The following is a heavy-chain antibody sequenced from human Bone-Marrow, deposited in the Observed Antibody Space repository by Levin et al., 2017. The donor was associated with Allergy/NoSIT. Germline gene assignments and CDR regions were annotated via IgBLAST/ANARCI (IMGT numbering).Heavy chain of an antibody. CDR2: ISSSGISI. D-gene: IGHD3-22*01. V-gene: IGHV3-48*03. Sequence: GGSLRLSCAASGFIFSSYEMNWVRQAPGKGLEWVSSISSSGISIYYADSVKGRFTISRDNAEKSLYLQMNSLRAEDTAVYFCARSFFESSGYYYLAYWGQGTLVTVSS. CDR1: GFIFSSYE. J-gene: IGHJ4*02. CDR3: ARSFFESSGYYYLAY.